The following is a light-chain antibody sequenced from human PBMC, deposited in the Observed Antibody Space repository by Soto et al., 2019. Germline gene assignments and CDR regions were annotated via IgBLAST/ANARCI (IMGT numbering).Light chain of an antibody. Sequence: QSLLTHAPSVSGTPGQRVTITCSGSSSNIGRNSVNWYQHLPGTAPKLLTHGNNHRPSGVPDRFSGSKSGTSASLAISGLQPEDEADYCCAAWDDSLNEYVFGDGTKVTVL. CDR2: GNN. CDR1: SSNIGRNS. CDR3: AAWDDSLNEYV. J-gene: IGLJ1*01. V-gene: IGLV1-44*01.